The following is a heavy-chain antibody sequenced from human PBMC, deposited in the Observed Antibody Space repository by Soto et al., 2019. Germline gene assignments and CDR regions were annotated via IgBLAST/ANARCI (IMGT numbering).Heavy chain of an antibody. CDR3: AREIVVVVAAKYYYYMDV. V-gene: IGHV4-34*01. Sequence: SETLSLTCAVYGGSFSGYYWSWIRQHPGKGQEWIGEINHSGSTNYNPSLKSRVTISVDTSKNQSSLKLSSVTAADTAVYYFAREIVVVVAAKYYYYMDVWGKGTTVTVSS. D-gene: IGHD2-15*01. CDR2: INHSGST. CDR1: GGSFSGYY. J-gene: IGHJ6*03.